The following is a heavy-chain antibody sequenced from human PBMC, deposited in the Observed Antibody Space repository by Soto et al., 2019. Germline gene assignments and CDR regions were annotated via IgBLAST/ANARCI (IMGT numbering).Heavy chain of an antibody. CDR3: ARDLVSGSDFWRAYNGGYVDY. J-gene: IGHJ4*02. V-gene: IGHV1-18*01. CDR2: ISPYNGNT. Sequence: QVQLVQSGAEVKRPGASVKVSCKASGYTFRNYGITWVRQAPGQGLEWMAWISPYNGNTNYAQDLQGRVTMTTDTSTSTAYMELRSLTAEDTAMYYCARDLVSGSDFWRAYNGGYVDYGGQGTLVTVSS. D-gene: IGHD3-3*01. CDR1: GYTFRNYG.